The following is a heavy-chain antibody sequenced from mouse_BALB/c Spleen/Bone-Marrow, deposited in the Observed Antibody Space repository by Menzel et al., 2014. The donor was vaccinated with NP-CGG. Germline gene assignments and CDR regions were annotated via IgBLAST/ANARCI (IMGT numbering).Heavy chain of an antibody. Sequence: EVMLVESGGGLVKPGGSLKLSCAASGFTFSSYSMSWVRQTPEKRLEGVATISSGGHDTYYPDSVKGRFTISRDNAKNTLYLQMSSLKSEDTAVYYCSKDGGYDYSYYFDYWGQGTTLTVSS. D-gene: IGHD2-4*01. CDR1: GFTFSSYS. V-gene: IGHV5-6-4*01. CDR2: ISSGGHDT. CDR3: SKDGGYDYSYYFDY. J-gene: IGHJ2*01.